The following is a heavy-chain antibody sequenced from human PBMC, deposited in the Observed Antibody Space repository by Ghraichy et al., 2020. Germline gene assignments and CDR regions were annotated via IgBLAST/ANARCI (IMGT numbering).Heavy chain of an antibody. J-gene: IGHJ6*02. V-gene: IGHV1-69*13. Sequence: SVKVSCKASGGTFSSYAISWVRQAPGQGLEWMGGIIPIFGTANYAQKFQGRVTITADESTSTAYMELSSLRSEDTAVYYCVRVAGTDYYYYYGMDVWGQGTTVTVSS. CDR3: VRVAGTDYYYYYGMDV. CDR1: GGTFSSYA. D-gene: IGHD6-19*01. CDR2: IIPIFGTA.